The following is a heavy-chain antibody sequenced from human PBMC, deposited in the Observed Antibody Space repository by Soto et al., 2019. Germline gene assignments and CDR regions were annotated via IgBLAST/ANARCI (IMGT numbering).Heavy chain of an antibody. V-gene: IGHV1-69*01. CDR1: GGTFSSYA. J-gene: IGHJ5*02. CDR3: ARETTVTTQDFNWFDP. Sequence: QVQLVQSGAEVKKPGSSVKVSCKASGGTFSSYAISWVRQAPGQGLEWMGGIIPIFGTANYAQKFQGRVRSTAAESTSTAYRELSSLRSEHTAVYYCARETTVTTQDFNWFDPWGQGTLVTVSS. CDR2: IIPIFGTA. D-gene: IGHD4-17*01.